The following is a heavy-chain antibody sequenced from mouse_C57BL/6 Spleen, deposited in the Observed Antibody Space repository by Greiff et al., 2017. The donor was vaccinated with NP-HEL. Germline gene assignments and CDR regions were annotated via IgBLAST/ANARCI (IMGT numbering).Heavy chain of an antibody. Sequence: VQLQQSGAELVRPGTSVKLSCKASGYTFTSYWMHWVKQRPGQGLEWIGVIDPSDSYTNYNQKFKGKATLTVDTSSSTAYMQLSSLTSEDSAVYYCARGVHFYGSSYVVFDYWGQGTTLTVSS. CDR2: IDPSDSYT. CDR1: GYTFTSYW. J-gene: IGHJ2*01. CDR3: ARGVHFYGSSYVVFDY. D-gene: IGHD1-1*01. V-gene: IGHV1-59*01.